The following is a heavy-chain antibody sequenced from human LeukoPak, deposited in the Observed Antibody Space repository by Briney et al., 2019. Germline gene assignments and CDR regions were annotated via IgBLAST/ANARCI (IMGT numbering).Heavy chain of an antibody. J-gene: IGHJ4*02. D-gene: IGHD6-19*01. CDR3: AKDRSRYSSGRYGGDY. V-gene: IGHV3-23*01. Sequence: PGGSLRLSCAASGFTFSSYAMSWVRQAPGKGLEWVSAISGSGGSTYYADSVKGRFTISRDNSKNTLYLQMNSLRAEDTAVYYCAKDRSRYSSGRYGGDYWGQGTLVTVSS. CDR2: ISGSGGST. CDR1: GFTFSSYA.